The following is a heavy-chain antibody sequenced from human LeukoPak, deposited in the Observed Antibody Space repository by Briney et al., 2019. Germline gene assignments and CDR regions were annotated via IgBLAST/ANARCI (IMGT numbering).Heavy chain of an antibody. D-gene: IGHD2-15*01. V-gene: IGHV4-39*07. CDR3: ASRRLADCSGGSCSTNWFDP. CDR2: IYYSGST. Sequence: SETLSLTCTVSGGSISSSSYYWGWIRQPPGKGLEWIGSIYYSGSTYYNPSLKSRVTMSVDTSKNQFSLKLSSVTAADTAVYYCASRRLADCSGGSCSTNWFDPWGQGTLVTVSS. CDR1: GGSISSSSYY. J-gene: IGHJ5*02.